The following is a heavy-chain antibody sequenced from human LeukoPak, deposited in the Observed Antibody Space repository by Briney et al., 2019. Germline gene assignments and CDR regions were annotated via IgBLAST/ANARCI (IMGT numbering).Heavy chain of an antibody. CDR2: IKQDGSEK. CDR1: GFTFSSYW. Sequence: GGSLRLSCAASGFTFSSYWMSWVRQAPGKGLEWVANIKQDGSEKYYVDSVKGRFTISRDNAKNSLYLQMNSLRAEDTAVYYCARIPYLLYCSGGSCYDYWGQGTLVTVSS. CDR3: ARIPYLLYCSGGSCYDY. J-gene: IGHJ4*02. V-gene: IGHV3-7*01. D-gene: IGHD2-15*01.